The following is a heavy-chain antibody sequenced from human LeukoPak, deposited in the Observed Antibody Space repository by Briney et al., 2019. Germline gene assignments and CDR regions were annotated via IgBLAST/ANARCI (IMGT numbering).Heavy chain of an antibody. Sequence: SETLSLTCAVYGGSFSGYYWSWIRQPPGKGLEWIGEINHSGSTNYNPSLKSRVTISVDTSKNQFSLKLSSVTAADTAVYYCARAWNSSGWYNYWGQGTLVTVSS. CDR3: ARAWNSSGWYNY. CDR2: INHSGST. J-gene: IGHJ4*02. CDR1: GGSFSGYY. V-gene: IGHV4-34*01. D-gene: IGHD6-19*01.